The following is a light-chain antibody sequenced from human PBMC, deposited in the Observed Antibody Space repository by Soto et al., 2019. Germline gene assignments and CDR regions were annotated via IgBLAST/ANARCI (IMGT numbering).Light chain of an antibody. CDR1: SSDVGGYNY. V-gene: IGLV2-14*01. CDR3: SSYTNSSPYV. Sequence: QSALTQPASVSGSPGQSITISCTGTSSDVGGYNYVSWYQQHPGKAPKLMIYDVSNRPSGVSNRFSGSKSGNTASLTISGLQAEDEADYYCSSYTNSSPYVFGTRTKVTVL. CDR2: DVS. J-gene: IGLJ1*01.